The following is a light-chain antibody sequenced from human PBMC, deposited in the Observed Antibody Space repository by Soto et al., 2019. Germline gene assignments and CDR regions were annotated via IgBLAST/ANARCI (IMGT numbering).Light chain of an antibody. CDR2: TAS. J-gene: IGKJ4*01. CDR3: QQYAASPLT. CDR1: QSVGRNY. V-gene: IGKV3-20*01. Sequence: ENVLTQSPGTLSLSPGVRATLSCRASQSVGRNYIAWFQQKPGQAPRLLMHTASVRATGIPDRFSGSGSGTDFTLTISRLEPEDFAVFYCQQYAASPLTFGGGTKVEI.